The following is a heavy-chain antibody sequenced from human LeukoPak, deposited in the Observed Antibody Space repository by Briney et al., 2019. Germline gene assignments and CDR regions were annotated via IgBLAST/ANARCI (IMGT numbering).Heavy chain of an antibody. V-gene: IGHV4-30-4*08. CDR2: IYYSGST. CDR3: ARDHIWNWFDP. Sequence: SETLSLTCTVSGGSISSGDFYWSWIRQPPGQGRVWIRYIYYSGSTYSNPSLESRVTISVDTSKNQFSLKLSSVTAADTAVYYCARDHIWNWFDPWGQGPLVSVSS. J-gene: IGHJ5*02. CDR1: GGSISSGDFY. D-gene: IGHD2-21*01.